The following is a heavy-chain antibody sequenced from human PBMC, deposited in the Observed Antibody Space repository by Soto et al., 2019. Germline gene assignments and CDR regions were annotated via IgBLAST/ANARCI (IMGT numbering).Heavy chain of an antibody. CDR2: IIPILGIA. CDR1: GGTFSSYT. V-gene: IGHV1-69*02. CDR3: ARVVGATRGGGNFDY. D-gene: IGHD1-26*01. Sequence: QVQLVQSGAEVKKPGSSVKVSCKASGGTFSSYTISWVRQAPGQGLEWMGRIIPILGIANYAQKFQGRVTITADKSTSTAYMELSSLRSGDTAVYYCARVVGATRGGGNFDYWGQGTLVTVSS. J-gene: IGHJ4*02.